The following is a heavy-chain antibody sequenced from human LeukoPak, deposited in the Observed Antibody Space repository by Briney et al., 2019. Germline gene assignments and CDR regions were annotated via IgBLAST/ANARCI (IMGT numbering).Heavy chain of an antibody. CDR1: GFTFSSYA. V-gene: IGHV3-23*01. J-gene: IGHJ6*02. CDR3: AQLNTRSYYDSSGYYPYGMDV. D-gene: IGHD3-22*01. CDR2: ISGSGGST. Sequence: PGGSLRLSCAASGFTFSSYAMSWVRQAPGKGLEWVSAISGSGGSTYYADSVKGRFTISRDNSKNTLYLQMNSLRAEDTAVYYCAQLNTRSYYDSSGYYPYGMDVWGQGTTVTVSS.